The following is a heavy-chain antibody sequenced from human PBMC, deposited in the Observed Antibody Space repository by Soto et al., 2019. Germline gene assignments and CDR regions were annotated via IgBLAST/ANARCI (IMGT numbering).Heavy chain of an antibody. Sequence: SQTLSLTCAVYGGSFSGYYWSWIRQPPGKGLEWIGEINHSGSTNYNPSLKSRVTISVDTSKNQFSLKLSSVTAADTAVYYCASRFVVVVAATRSENAWFDPWGQGTLVTVSS. V-gene: IGHV4-34*01. CDR1: GGSFSGYY. CDR3: ASRFVVVVAATRSENAWFDP. D-gene: IGHD2-15*01. J-gene: IGHJ5*02. CDR2: INHSGST.